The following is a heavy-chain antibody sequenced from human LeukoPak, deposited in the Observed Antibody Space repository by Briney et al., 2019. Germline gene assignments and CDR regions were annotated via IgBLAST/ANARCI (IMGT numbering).Heavy chain of an antibody. Sequence: QPGGSLRLSCAASGFTFSSYAMNWVRQAPGKGLEWVSTISGSGGSTYYADSVKGRFTISRANSKSTLYLQMNSLRAEDTAVDYCARRYSSSSDHWFDPWGQGTLVTVSS. CDR3: ARRYSSSSDHWFDP. D-gene: IGHD6-6*01. CDR2: ISGSGGST. CDR1: GFTFSSYA. J-gene: IGHJ5*02. V-gene: IGHV3-23*01.